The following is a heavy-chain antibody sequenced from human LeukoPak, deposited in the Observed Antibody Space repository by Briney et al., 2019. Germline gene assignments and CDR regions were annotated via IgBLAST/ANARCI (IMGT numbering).Heavy chain of an antibody. D-gene: IGHD6-6*01. V-gene: IGHV3-21*01. CDR1: GFTFSGYD. CDR2: ISGSRSYI. Sequence: GGSLRLSCAASGFTFSGYDMNWVRQAPGKGLEWVSSISGSRSYIYYADSMKSRFTISRDNGKNSLYIQMNSLRDEDTAVYFCARGSSNVEARNNWFDPWGQGTLVTVSS. J-gene: IGHJ5*02. CDR3: ARGSSNVEARNNWFDP.